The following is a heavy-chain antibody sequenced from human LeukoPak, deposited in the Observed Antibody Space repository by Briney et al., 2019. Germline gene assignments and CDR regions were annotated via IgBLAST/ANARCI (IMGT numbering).Heavy chain of an antibody. J-gene: IGHJ3*01. CDR1: GFSFSSFG. Sequence: GGSLRLSCAASGFSFSSFGMHWVRQAPGKGLEWVAVISYDGSNKFYADSVKGRFTISRDNSKNTLYLQMDSLRAEDTAVYYCAKLGYSSGWYDFQIDAFDFWGQGTMVTVSS. D-gene: IGHD6-19*01. V-gene: IGHV3-30*18. CDR2: ISYDGSNK. CDR3: AKLGYSSGWYDFQIDAFDF.